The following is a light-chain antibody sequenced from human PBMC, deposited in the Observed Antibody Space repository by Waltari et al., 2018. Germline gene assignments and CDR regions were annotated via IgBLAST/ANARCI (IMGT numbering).Light chain of an antibody. CDR3: CSYASDITLV. CDR1: SSDVGSYKL. Sequence: QSALSQPASVSGSPGQSITISCTGTSSDVGSYKLVSWYHQHPAKVPKLIIFEFNKRPSGVSNRFSGSKSGNTASLTISGLQPEDEADYYCCSYASDITLVFGGGTKLTVL. CDR2: EFN. V-gene: IGLV2-23*02. J-gene: IGLJ3*02.